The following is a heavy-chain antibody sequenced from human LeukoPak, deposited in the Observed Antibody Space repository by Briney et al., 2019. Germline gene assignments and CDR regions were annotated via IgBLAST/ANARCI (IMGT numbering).Heavy chain of an antibody. D-gene: IGHD4-17*01. Sequence: PGGSLRLSCAASGFTLSSYGMHWVRQAPGKGLEWVSAISGSGGSTYYADSVKGRFTISRDNSKNTLYLQMNSLRAEDKGVYYCAKYYGDYPGYWGQGTLVTVSS. V-gene: IGHV3-23*01. CDR3: AKYYGDYPGY. CDR1: GFTLSSYG. J-gene: IGHJ4*02. CDR2: ISGSGGST.